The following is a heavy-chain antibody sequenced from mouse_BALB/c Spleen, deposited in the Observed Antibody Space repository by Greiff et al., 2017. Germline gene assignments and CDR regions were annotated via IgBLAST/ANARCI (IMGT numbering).Heavy chain of an antibody. D-gene: IGHD2-4*01. V-gene: IGHV3-2*02. CDR1: GYSITSDYA. Sequence: EVKLQESGPGLVKPSQSLSLTCTVTGYSITSDYAWNWIRQFPGNKLEWMGYISYSGSTSYNPSLKSRISITRDTSKNQFFLQLNSVTTEDTATYYCAREGRSTMIFDYWGQGTTLTVSS. CDR3: AREGRSTMIFDY. J-gene: IGHJ2*01. CDR2: ISYSGST.